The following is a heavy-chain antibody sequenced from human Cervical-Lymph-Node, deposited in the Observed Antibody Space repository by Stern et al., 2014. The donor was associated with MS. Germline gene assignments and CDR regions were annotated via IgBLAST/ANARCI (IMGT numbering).Heavy chain of an antibody. CDR2: LNHSGST. CDR3: ARSSTVTPNAFDI. Sequence: QLQLQESGSGLVKPSQALSLTCAVSGGSISTGGYSGSWIRQPPGKGLEWIGYLNHSGSTYYNPSCKSQVPISVNCTNTQFSLKLSSVTAADTAVYYCARSSTVTPNAFDIWGQGTMVTVSS. J-gene: IGHJ3*02. D-gene: IGHD4-17*01. V-gene: IGHV4-30-2*01. CDR1: GGSISTGGYS.